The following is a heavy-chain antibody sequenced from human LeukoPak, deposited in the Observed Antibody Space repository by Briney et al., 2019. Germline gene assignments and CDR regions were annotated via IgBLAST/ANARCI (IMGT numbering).Heavy chain of an antibody. Sequence: SETLSLTCAVSGGSISSGGYSWSWIRQPPGKGLEWLGYIYHSGGTYYNPSLKSRVTISVDRSKNQFSLKLSSVTAADTAVYYCAILRHYYGSGSPDAFDIWGQGTTVTVSS. CDR2: IYHSGGT. CDR1: GGSISSGGYS. V-gene: IGHV4-30-2*01. D-gene: IGHD3-10*01. CDR3: AILRHYYGSGSPDAFDI. J-gene: IGHJ3*02.